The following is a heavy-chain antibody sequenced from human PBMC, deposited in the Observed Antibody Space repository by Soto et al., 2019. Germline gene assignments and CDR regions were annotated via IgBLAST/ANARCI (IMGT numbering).Heavy chain of an antibody. D-gene: IGHD2-15*01. Sequence: QPGGSLRLSCAASGFTFSSYRMSWVRQAPGKGLEWVANIKQDGSEKYYVDSVKGRFTISRDNAKNSLYLQMNSLRAEDTAVYYCARSVVVVVAATPGWFDPWGQGTLVTVSS. J-gene: IGHJ5*02. V-gene: IGHV3-7*03. CDR3: ARSVVVVVAATPGWFDP. CDR1: GFTFSSYR. CDR2: IKQDGSEK.